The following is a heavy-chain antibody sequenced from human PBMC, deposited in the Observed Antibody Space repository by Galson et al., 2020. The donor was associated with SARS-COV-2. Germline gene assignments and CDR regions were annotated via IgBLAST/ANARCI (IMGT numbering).Heavy chain of an antibody. CDR2: IYPNGRT. CDR3: ARQGVNMIVLVTVPGWFFDL. V-gene: IGHV4-38-2*01. Sequence: SETLSLTCAVSGYSVSTTNYWGWVRLAPGKGLEWIGSIYPNGRTYYNPSLQSRLTISVDTSRNQFSLTLASVTAADTAFYYCARQGVNMIVLVTVPGWFFDLWDRGTLVTVSS. D-gene: IGHD2-21*02. CDR1: GYSVSTTNY. J-gene: IGHJ2*01.